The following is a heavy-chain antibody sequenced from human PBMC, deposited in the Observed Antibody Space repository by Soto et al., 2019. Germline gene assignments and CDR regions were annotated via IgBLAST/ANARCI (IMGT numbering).Heavy chain of an antibody. D-gene: IGHD1-26*01. CDR2: MSAYNGNI. V-gene: IGHV1-18*01. J-gene: IGHJ6*02. CDR1: GYTFTTYG. Sequence: ASVKDSCKASGYTFTTYGVSWVRQAPGQGHEWMGWMSAYNGNINYAQKLQGRVTMTTDTSTSTAYMELRSLGSDDTAVYYCAREGLVGATTNYYYYYGMDVWGQGTPVTVS. CDR3: AREGLVGATTNYYYYYGMDV.